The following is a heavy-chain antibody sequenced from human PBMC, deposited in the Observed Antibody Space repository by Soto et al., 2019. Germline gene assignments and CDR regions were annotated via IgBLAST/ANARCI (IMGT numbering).Heavy chain of an antibody. CDR2: ISAYNGNT. V-gene: IGHV1-18*01. Sequence: ASVKVSCKASGYTFTSYGISWVRQAPGQGLEWMGWISAYNGNTNYAQKLQGRVTMTTDTSTSTAYMELRSLRSDDTAVYYCVRVVRIQLYDYYYYYGMDVWGQGTTVTVSS. D-gene: IGHD5-18*01. CDR1: GYTFTSYG. J-gene: IGHJ6*02. CDR3: VRVVRIQLYDYYYYYGMDV.